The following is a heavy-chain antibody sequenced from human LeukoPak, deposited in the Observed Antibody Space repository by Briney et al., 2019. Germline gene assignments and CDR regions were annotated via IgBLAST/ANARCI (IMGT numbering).Heavy chain of an antibody. D-gene: IGHD5-12*01. J-gene: IGHJ3*02. CDR1: GGSINSYY. CDR3: ARALRDAFDI. CDR2: IYYSGST. Sequence: SETLSLTCTVSGGSINSYYWSWIRQPPGKGLEWIGYIYYSGSTNYNPSLKSRVTISVDTSKNQFSLKLSSVTAADTAVYYCARALRDAFDIWGQGTMVTVSS. V-gene: IGHV4-59*01.